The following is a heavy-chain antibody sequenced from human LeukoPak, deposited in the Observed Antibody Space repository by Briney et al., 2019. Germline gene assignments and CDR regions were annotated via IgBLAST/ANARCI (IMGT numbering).Heavy chain of an antibody. CDR1: GFIFNNYA. J-gene: IGHJ4*02. CDR3: VKICRTSGCIVGGDS. Sequence: GESLKISCAASGFIFNNYAMSWGRQAAGKGLEWVSTISGSGDTTYYADSVNRRFTISRDNSRTTLYLQMNSLRAEDTAIYHCVKICRTSGCIVGGDSWGQGTQVTVSS. D-gene: IGHD1-26*01. CDR2: ISGSGDTT. V-gene: IGHV3-23*01.